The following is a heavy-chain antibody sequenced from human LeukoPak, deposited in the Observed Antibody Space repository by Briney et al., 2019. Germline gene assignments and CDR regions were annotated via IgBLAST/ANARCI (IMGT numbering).Heavy chain of an antibody. CDR3: ARGRGLGELAVASFDS. V-gene: IGHV3-23*01. Sequence: GGSLRLSCAASGFTFSTYGMSWVRQAPGKGLEWVSAISGGGGSTYYADSVKGRFTISRDNSKNTLYLQMNSLRAEDTAVYYCARGRGLGELAVASFDSWGQGILVTVSS. D-gene: IGHD6-19*01. J-gene: IGHJ4*02. CDR2: ISGGGGST. CDR1: GFTFSTYG.